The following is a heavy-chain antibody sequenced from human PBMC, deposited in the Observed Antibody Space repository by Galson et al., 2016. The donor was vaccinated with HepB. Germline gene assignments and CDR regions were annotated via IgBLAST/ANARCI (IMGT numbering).Heavy chain of an antibody. CDR1: GGSISSGGYY. Sequence: TLSLTCTVSGGSISSGGYYWSWIRQHPGKGLEFIGYIYYSGSSYYNPSLKSRISMSVDTSKNQFSLRPSSVTAADTAVYYCARGWFGEFSRNNWFNPWGQGTLVTVSS. V-gene: IGHV4-31*03. CDR2: IYYSGSS. J-gene: IGHJ5*02. CDR3: ARGWFGEFSRNNWFNP. D-gene: IGHD3-10*01.